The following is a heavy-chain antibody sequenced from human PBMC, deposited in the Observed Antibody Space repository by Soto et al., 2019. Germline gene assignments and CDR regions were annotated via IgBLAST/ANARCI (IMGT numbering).Heavy chain of an antibody. J-gene: IGHJ6*02. CDR1: GYTFTGYY. CDR3: ARERYQVISDGMDV. D-gene: IGHD2-2*01. V-gene: IGHV1-2*02. CDR2: INPETGGT. Sequence: QVQTVQSGADVKTPGASVRVSCKASGYTFTGYYVHWVREAPGQGLEWMGWINPETGGTSYAQKFQGRVTLSRDTSINTAYLELSRLRFDDAAVYFCARERYQVISDGMDVWGQGTTVTVSS.